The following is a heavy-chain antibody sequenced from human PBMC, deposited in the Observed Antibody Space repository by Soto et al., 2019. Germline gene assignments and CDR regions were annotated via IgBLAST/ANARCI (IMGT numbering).Heavy chain of an antibody. J-gene: IGHJ4*02. Sequence: SSTLSLTCTFSGGSVTNSSYYWGWIRQSPGKGLEWIGSVYYRGRSYSKSSVKSRVTISVDTSKNRFSLSLNSVTASDTAVYFCVSQRTTVPTQAYFDYWGPGALVTVSS. D-gene: IGHD4-17*01. CDR3: VSQRTTVPTQAYFDY. CDR1: GGSVTNSSYY. V-gene: IGHV4-39*01. CDR2: VYYRGRS.